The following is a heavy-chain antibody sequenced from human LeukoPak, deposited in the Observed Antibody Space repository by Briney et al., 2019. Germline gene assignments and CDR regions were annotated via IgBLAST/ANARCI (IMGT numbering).Heavy chain of an antibody. J-gene: IGHJ4*02. D-gene: IGHD4-23*01. V-gene: IGHV4-39*01. CDR1: GGSNSIRRYF. CDR2: IYYSGST. Sequence: SEPVPHPCTLSGGSNSIRRYFCRWIPQPPRKGLEWIGCIYYSGSTYYHPSLRSRVIISVDTPKNQFSLKLSSVTAADTAVYYCARHVSGELTPDYWGQGTLVTVSS. CDR3: ARHVSGELTPDY.